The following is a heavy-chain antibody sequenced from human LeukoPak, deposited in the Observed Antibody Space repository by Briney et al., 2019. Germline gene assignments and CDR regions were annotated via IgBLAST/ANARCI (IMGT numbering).Heavy chain of an antibody. CDR2: IDPSDSYI. V-gene: IGHV5-10-1*01. CDR3: ARQPRGTVVFDY. J-gene: IGHJ4*02. CDR1: GYSYTNYW. Sequence: GESLKISCKGSGYSYTNYWISWVRHLPGKGLEWMGRIDPSDSYINHSPSFQGHVSISADKSVSTAYLQWSSLKASDSAMYYCARQPRGTVVFDYWGQGTLVTVSS. D-gene: IGHD4-23*01.